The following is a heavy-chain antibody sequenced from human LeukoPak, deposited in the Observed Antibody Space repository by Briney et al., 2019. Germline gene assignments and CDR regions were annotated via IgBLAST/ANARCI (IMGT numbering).Heavy chain of an antibody. CDR3: ARVHEDNDLWSGYNFYYYGMDV. V-gene: IGHV1-8*01. D-gene: IGHD3-3*01. CDR1: GCTFTSYD. J-gene: IGHJ6*02. CDR2: MNPNSGNT. Sequence: GASVKVSCKASGCTFTSYDINWVRQATGQGLEWMGWMNPNSGNTGYAQKLQGRVTMTRNTSISTAYMELSSLRSEDTAVYYCARVHEDNDLWSGYNFYYYGMDVWGQGTTVTVSS.